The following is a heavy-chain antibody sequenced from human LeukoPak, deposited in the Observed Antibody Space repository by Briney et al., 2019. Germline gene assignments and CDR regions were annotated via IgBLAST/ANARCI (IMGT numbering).Heavy chain of an antibody. D-gene: IGHD6-13*01. CDR1: GFTFSSYE. J-gene: IGHJ4*02. CDR2: ISSSGSTI. CDR3: AKALSFWYPDY. V-gene: IGHV3-48*03. Sequence: GGSLRLSCAASGFTFSSYEMNWVRQAPGKGLEWVSYISSSGSTIYYADSVKGRFTISRDNAKNSLYLQMNSLRAEDTAVYYCAKALSFWYPDYWGQGTLVTVSS.